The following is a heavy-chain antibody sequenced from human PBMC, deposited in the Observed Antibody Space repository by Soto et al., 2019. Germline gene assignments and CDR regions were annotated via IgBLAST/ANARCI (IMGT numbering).Heavy chain of an antibody. CDR1: GGTFSSYA. D-gene: IGHD3-22*01. CDR2: IIPIFGTA. J-gene: IGHJ3*02. Sequence: QVQLVQSGAEVKKPGSSVKVSCKASGGTFSSYAISWVRQAPGQGLEWMGGIIPIFGTANYAQKFQGRVTITAVEFTSTAYMGLSSLSSEDTGVYYCARKRGHYYDSSGYDDAFDIWGQGTMVTVSS. V-gene: IGHV1-69*12. CDR3: ARKRGHYYDSSGYDDAFDI.